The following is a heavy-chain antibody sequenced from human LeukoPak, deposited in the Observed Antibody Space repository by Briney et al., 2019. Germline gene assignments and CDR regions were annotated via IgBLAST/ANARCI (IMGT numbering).Heavy chain of an antibody. J-gene: IGHJ4*02. CDR2: IYPGDSDT. CDR3: ARGYYDILTGYYTPGFDY. V-gene: IGHV5-51*01. D-gene: IGHD3-9*01. CDR1: GYSFTSYW. Sequence: GESLKISCNGSGYSFTSYWIGWVRQMPGKGLEWMGIIYPGDSDTRYSPSFQGQVTISADKSISTAYLQWISLKASDTAMYYCARGYYDILTGYYTPGFDYWGQGTLVTVSS.